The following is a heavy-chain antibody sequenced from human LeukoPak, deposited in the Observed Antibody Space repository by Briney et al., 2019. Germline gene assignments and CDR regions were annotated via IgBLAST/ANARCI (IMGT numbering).Heavy chain of an antibody. D-gene: IGHD3-22*01. CDR1: GYTFTGYY. V-gene: IGHV1-2*02. CDR2: INPNSGGT. J-gene: IGHJ3*01. CDR3: ARHDSSGLYNAFDF. Sequence: ASVKVSCKASGYTFTGYYMHWVRQAPGQGLEWMGWINPNSGGTNYAQKFQGRVTMTRDTSISTAYMELSRLRSDDTAVYYCARHDSSGLYNAFDFWGQGTMVTVSS.